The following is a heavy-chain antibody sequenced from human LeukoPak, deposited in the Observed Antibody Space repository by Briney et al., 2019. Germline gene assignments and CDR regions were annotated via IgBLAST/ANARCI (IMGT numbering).Heavy chain of an antibody. V-gene: IGHV3-30-3*01. D-gene: IGHD3-10*01. CDR3: ARGSRAPSRWFGEIRSWFDP. CDR2: ISYDGSNK. Sequence: GRSLRLSCAASGFTFSSYAMHWVRQAPGKGLEWVAVISYDGSNKYYADSVKGRFTISRDNSKNTLYLQMNSLRAEDTAVYYCARGSRAPSRWFGEIRSWFDPWGQGTLVTVSS. J-gene: IGHJ5*02. CDR1: GFTFSSYA.